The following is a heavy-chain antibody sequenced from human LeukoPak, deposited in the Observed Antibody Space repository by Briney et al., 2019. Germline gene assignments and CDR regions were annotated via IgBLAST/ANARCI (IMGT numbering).Heavy chain of an antibody. Sequence: SETLSLTCAVYGGSFSGYYWSWIRQPPGKGLEWIGEINHSGSTNYNPSLKSRVTISVDTSKNQFSLKLSSVTAADTAVYYCARGNIVVVPAAILYWFDPWGRGTLVTVSS. J-gene: IGHJ5*02. D-gene: IGHD2-2*01. CDR2: INHSGST. CDR3: ARGNIVVVPAAILYWFDP. V-gene: IGHV4-34*01. CDR1: GGSFSGYY.